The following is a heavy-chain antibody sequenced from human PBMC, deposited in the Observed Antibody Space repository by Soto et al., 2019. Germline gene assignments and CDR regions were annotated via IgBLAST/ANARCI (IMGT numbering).Heavy chain of an antibody. D-gene: IGHD6-6*01. CDR3: AREEVSYSIGTFLFFYLDV. CDR1: GSTFTSET. V-gene: IGHV1-69*08. CDR2: IIPILRTG. Sequence: QVQLVQSGPEVKKSVSSVKVSCKLSGSTFTSETISWVRQAPGQALEWMGRIIPILRTGNYAQKIQGRITITEEKSTITGYMELSSLTSEDTAVYFYAREEVSYSIGTFLFFYLDVWGNRTTVTVSS. J-gene: IGHJ6*03.